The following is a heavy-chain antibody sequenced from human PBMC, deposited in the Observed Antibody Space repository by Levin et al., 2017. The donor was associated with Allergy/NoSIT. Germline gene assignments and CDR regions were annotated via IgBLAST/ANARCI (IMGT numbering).Heavy chain of an antibody. CDR3: TADLVLLWAGYYFDY. CDR1: GFTFGDYA. D-gene: IGHD3-10*01. J-gene: IGHJ4*02. CDR2: IRSKAYGGTT. V-gene: IGHV3-49*03. Sequence: GGSLRLSCTASGFTFGDYAMSWFRQAPGKGLEWVGFIRSKAYGGTTEYAASVKGRFTISRDDSKSIAYLQMNSLKTEDTAVYYCTADLVLLWAGYYFDYWGQGTLVTVSS.